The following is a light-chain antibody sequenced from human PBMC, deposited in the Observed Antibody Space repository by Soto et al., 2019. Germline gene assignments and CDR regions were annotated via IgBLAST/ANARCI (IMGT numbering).Light chain of an antibody. CDR1: QSLLDSDDGNTY. CDR3: MRRIDFYT. Sequence: DIVMTQTPLSLPVTPGEPASISCRSSQSLLDSDDGNTYLDWYLQKPGQSPQLLIYTLSYRASGDPDRFSGSGSGTNFTLKISRVESEDVGVYYCMRRIDFYTFGQGTKLEIK. J-gene: IGKJ2*01. V-gene: IGKV2-40*01. CDR2: TLS.